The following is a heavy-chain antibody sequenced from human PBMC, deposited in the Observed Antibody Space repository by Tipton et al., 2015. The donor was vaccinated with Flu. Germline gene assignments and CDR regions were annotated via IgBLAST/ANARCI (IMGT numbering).Heavy chain of an antibody. D-gene: IGHD6-6*01. CDR3: ARVEGGFSSSSALAR. J-gene: IGHJ4*02. CDR1: GFVFDSHE. Sequence: SLRLSCAASGFVFDSHEMHWVRQAPGKGLEWVAYIGGSGKTMSYADSVKGRFTISRDNARDSLFLQANSLRTEDTAVYYCARVEGGFSSSSALARWGRGTLAAVSP. CDR2: IGGSGKTM. V-gene: IGHV3-48*03.